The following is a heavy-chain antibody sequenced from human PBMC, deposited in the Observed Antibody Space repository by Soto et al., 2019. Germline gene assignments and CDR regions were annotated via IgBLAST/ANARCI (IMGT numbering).Heavy chain of an antibody. CDR3: ARVATVPQYDY. CDR2: GSYSGTT. Sequence: PSGTLSLACTVYGVSVSSGSFYWALIRQPPGKGLEWIGFGSYSGTTNYKPSLKSRVTISVDTSRSQISLKVSSLTAADTAVYYCARVATVPQYDYWGQGTLVTVSS. V-gene: IGHV4-61*01. CDR1: GVSVSSGSFY. D-gene: IGHD4-17*01. J-gene: IGHJ4*02.